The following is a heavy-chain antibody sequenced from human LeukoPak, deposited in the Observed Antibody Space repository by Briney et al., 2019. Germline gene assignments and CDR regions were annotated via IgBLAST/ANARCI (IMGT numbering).Heavy chain of an antibody. Sequence: SETLSLTCTVSGVSISSGDYYWSWIRQPPGKGLEWIGYIYYSGSTYYNPSLKSRVTISVDTSKNQFSLKLSSVTAADTAVYYCARALIPINWYFDLWGRGTLVTVSS. D-gene: IGHD2-21*01. CDR3: ARALIPINWYFDL. CDR2: IYYSGST. V-gene: IGHV4-30-4*01. CDR1: GVSISSGDYY. J-gene: IGHJ2*01.